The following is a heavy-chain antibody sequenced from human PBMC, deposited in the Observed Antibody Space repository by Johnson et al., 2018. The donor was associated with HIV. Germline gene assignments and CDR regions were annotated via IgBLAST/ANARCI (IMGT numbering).Heavy chain of an antibody. D-gene: IGHD6-19*01. CDR3: ARGNGLHSSGDDAFDI. V-gene: IGHV3-13*01. CDR1: GFTFSSYD. Sequence: VQLVESGGGLVQPGWSLRLSCAASGFTFSSYDMHWVRQATGKGLEWVSAIGTAGDTYYPGSVKGRFTISRENAKNSLYLQMNSLRAGDTAVYYCARGNGLHSSGDDAFDIWGQGTMVTVSS. J-gene: IGHJ3*02. CDR2: IGTAGDT.